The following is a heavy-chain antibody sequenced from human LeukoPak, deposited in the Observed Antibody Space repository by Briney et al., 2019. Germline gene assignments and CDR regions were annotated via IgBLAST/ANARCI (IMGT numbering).Heavy chain of an antibody. CDR1: GFTFDDYG. CDR3: ARDRAGTQSWVEFDL. V-gene: IGHV3-20*04. J-gene: IGHJ5*02. D-gene: IGHD3-10*01. CDR2: INWNGGST. Sequence: GGSLRLSCAASGFTFDDYGMSWVRQAPGKGLEWVSGINWNGGSTGYADSVKGRFTISRDNSKNMVYLQMNSLRTEDSAVYYCARDRAGTQSWVEFDLWGQGTLVTVSS.